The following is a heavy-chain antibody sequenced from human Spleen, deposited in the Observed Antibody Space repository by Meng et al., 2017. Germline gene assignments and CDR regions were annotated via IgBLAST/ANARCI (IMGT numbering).Heavy chain of an antibody. CDR3: TIYIRGHI. V-gene: IGHV3-73*01. CDR2: IGGKPKRYAA. J-gene: IGHJ3*02. CDR1: GFTFSSYS. Sequence: GESLKISCAASGFTFSSYSMNWVRQASGKGLEWVGRIGGKPKRYAATYGASVRGRFTISRDDSKKMAYLQMNSLKIEDTAVYFCTIYIRGHIWGQGTMVTVSS. D-gene: IGHD6-19*01.